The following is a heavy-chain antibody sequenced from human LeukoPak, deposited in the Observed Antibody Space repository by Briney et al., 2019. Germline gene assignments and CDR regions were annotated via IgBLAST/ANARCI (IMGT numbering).Heavy chain of an antibody. CDR2: ISSSSSYI. Sequence: PGGSLRLSCAASGFTFSSHRMNWVRQAPGKGLEWVSSISSSSSYIYYADSVKGRFTISRDNAKNSLYLQMNSLRAEDTAVYYCARVGTSSSGWQFDYWGQGTLVTVSS. CDR3: ARVGTSSSGWQFDY. J-gene: IGHJ4*02. D-gene: IGHD6-19*01. V-gene: IGHV3-21*01. CDR1: GFTFSSHR.